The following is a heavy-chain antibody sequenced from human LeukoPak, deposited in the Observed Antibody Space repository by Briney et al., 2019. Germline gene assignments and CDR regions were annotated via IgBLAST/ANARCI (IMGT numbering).Heavy chain of an antibody. V-gene: IGHV1-2*02. Sequence: ASVKVSCKASGYTFTGYYMHWVRQAPGQGLEWMGWINPNSGGTNYAQKFQGRVTMTRDTSISTAYMELSRLRSDDTAVYYCARAMGRKRICYYYYYMDVWGKGTTVTVSS. CDR3: ARAMGRKRICYYYYYMDV. D-gene: IGHD5-18*01. CDR1: GYTFTGYY. J-gene: IGHJ6*03. CDR2: INPNSGGT.